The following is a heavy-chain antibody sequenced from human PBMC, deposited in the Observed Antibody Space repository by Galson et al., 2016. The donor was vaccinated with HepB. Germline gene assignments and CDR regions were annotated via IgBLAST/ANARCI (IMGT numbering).Heavy chain of an antibody. J-gene: IGHJ4*02. CDR3: TRGGWSRESYFDY. CDR2: INPSGGST. CDR1: GYTFTSYY. V-gene: IGHV1-46*03. D-gene: IGHD1-26*01. Sequence: SVKVSCKASGYTFTSYYMHWVRQAPGQGLEWMGIINPSGGSTSYAQKFQGRVTMTRDTSTGTVYMELNSLKTEDTAVYYCTRGGWSRESYFDYWGQGTLVTVSS.